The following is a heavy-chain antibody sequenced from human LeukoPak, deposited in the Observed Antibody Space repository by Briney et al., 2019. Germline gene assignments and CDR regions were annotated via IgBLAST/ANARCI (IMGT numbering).Heavy chain of an antibody. D-gene: IGHD6-13*01. CDR3: ARGRDIAAAEDY. V-gene: IGHV3-74*01. Sequence: PGGSLRLSCAASGFTFTTYWRHWVRQAPGKGLVWVSHINSDGSITSYADSVKGRFTISRDNAKNSLYLQMNSLRAEDTAVYYCARGRDIAAAEDYWGQGTLVTVSS. CDR2: INSDGSIT. CDR1: GFTFTTYW. J-gene: IGHJ4*02.